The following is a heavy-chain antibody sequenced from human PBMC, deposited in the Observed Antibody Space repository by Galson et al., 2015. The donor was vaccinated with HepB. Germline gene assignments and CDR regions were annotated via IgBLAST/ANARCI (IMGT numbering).Heavy chain of an antibody. CDR3: ARLPPGDYYHDSKGAFDI. Sequence: SLRLSCAASGITFSSYPVHWVRQAPGKGLEWVAVITYDANNKYYADYVKGRFTITRDNSKNTVYAQMNSLRDDDTAVYYCARLPPGDYYHDSKGAFDIWGQGTMVTVSS. J-gene: IGHJ3*02. CDR2: ITYDANNK. D-gene: IGHD3-22*01. CDR1: GITFSSYP. V-gene: IGHV3-30*04.